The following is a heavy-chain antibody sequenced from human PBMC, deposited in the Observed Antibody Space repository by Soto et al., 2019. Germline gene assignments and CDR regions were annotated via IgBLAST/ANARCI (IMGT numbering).Heavy chain of an antibody. CDR2: IFSSGST. Sequence: PSETLSLTCTVSGGSINTFYWSWVRQPAGKGLEWIGRIFSSGSTSFNPSLESRVAMSVDTSKNHFSLNLSSVTAADMAVYYCASDASDSAFNFPHGIPLWSFDFWGQGTLVTLSS. V-gene: IGHV4-4*07. CDR3: ASDASDSAFNFPHGIPLWSFDF. D-gene: IGHD3-22*01. J-gene: IGHJ4*02. CDR1: GGSINTFY.